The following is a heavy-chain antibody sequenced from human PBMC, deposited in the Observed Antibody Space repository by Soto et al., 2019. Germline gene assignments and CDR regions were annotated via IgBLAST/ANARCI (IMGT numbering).Heavy chain of an antibody. V-gene: IGHV3-9*01. CDR3: SKDLYSSINPRGGYFQH. D-gene: IGHD6-13*01. CDR2: INWNSVSI. Sequence: EVQLVESGGGLVQPGRSLRLSCAASGFNFDDYAMHWVRQVPGKGLEWVSGINWNSVSIDYADFVKGRFTISRDNAKNSLYLQMNSLRADDTALYYCSKDLYSSINPRGGYFQHWGQGTLVTVSS. CDR1: GFNFDDYA. J-gene: IGHJ1*01.